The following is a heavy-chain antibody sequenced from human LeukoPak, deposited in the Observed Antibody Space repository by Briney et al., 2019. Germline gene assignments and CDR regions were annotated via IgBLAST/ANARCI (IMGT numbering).Heavy chain of an antibody. CDR1: GLPYSNAW. V-gene: IGHV3-15*01. CDR2: IKSKTDGGTT. D-gene: IGHD1-26*01. CDR3: TSSGTSGAGDFDY. Sequence: GGSLRLSCAASGLPYSNAWMTWVCQAPGKGLEWVGRIKSKTDGGTTDYAAPVKGRFTISRDDSKNTLFLQMNSLRTEDSALYYCTSSGTSGAGDFDYWGQGTLVTVSS. J-gene: IGHJ4*02.